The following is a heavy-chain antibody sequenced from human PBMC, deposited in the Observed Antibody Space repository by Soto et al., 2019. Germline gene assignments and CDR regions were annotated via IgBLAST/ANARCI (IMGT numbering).Heavy chain of an antibody. V-gene: IGHV3-30*18. Sequence: QVQLVESGGGVVQPWGSLRLACAASGFTFSSYGMYWVRHAPGKGLEWVAIISYDEDTKYYADSVKGLFTISRDNSKNTLYLPMNSLKAENSAVYYCVKLFCTNSRVFYYGLDVWGQGTTVTVSS. D-gene: IGHD2-8*01. CDR3: VKLFCTNSRVFYYGLDV. J-gene: IGHJ6*02. CDR2: ISYDEDTK. CDR1: GFTFSSYG.